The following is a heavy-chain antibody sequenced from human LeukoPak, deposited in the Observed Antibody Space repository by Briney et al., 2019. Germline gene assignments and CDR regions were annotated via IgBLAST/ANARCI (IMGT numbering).Heavy chain of an antibody. Sequence: PGRSLRLSCAASGFTFSDYSMNWVRQAPGKGLEWVSSISSDSSYIYYADSLKRRLTISRDNAKNSLYLQIDSLRAEDTAVYYCARDLTMVRGVIIRAVSWFDPWGQGTLVTVSS. D-gene: IGHD3-10*01. V-gene: IGHV3-21*01. CDR2: ISSDSSYI. CDR3: ARDLTMVRGVIIRAVSWFDP. CDR1: GFTFSDYS. J-gene: IGHJ5*02.